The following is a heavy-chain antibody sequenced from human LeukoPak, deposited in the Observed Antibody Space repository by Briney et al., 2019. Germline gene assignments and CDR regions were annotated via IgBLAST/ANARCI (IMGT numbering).Heavy chain of an antibody. D-gene: IGHD1-20*01. CDR3: ARSIITGTIKFDP. V-gene: IGHV1-69*04. CDR2: IIPILGIA. J-gene: IGHJ5*02. CDR1: GGTFSSYA. Sequence: SVKVSCKASGGTFSSYAISWVRQAPGQGLEWMGRIIPILGIANYAQKFQGRVSITADKSTSTAYMELSSLRSEDTAVYYCARSIITGTIKFDPWGQGTLVTVSS.